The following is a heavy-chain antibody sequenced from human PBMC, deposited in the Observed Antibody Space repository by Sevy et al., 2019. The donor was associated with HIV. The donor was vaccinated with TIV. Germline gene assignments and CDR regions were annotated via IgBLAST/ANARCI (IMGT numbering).Heavy chain of an antibody. J-gene: IGHJ6*02. V-gene: IGHV3-15*01. CDR2: IKSKTDGGTT. Sequence: GGSLRLSCAASGFTFSNAWMSWVRQAPGKGLEWVGRIKSKTDGGTTDYAAPVKGRFTISRDDSKNTRYLQMNSLKTEDTAVYYCTTDQESIAVAGSGNYYGMDVWGQGTTVTVSS. CDR1: GFTFSNAW. CDR3: TTDQESIAVAGSGNYYGMDV. D-gene: IGHD6-19*01.